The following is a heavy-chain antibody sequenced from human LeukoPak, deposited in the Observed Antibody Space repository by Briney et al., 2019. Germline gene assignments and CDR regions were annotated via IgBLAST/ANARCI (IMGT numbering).Heavy chain of an antibody. Sequence: ASVKVSCKASGYTFTSYGISWVRQAPGQGLEWMGWISAYNGNTNYAQKLQGRVTMTRDTSVSTAYMELSSLRSDDTAVYYCAKDPERILTGDPSPGYWGQGTLVTVSS. V-gene: IGHV1-18*01. J-gene: IGHJ4*02. CDR2: ISAYNGNT. CDR3: AKDPERILTGDPSPGY. CDR1: GYTFTSYG. D-gene: IGHD3-9*01.